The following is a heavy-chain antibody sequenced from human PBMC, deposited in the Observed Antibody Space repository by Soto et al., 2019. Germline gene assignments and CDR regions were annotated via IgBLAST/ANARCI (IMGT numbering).Heavy chain of an antibody. CDR3: AESYGSGSRCPSSVMET. CDR2: IYHSGRT. D-gene: IGHD6-19*01. V-gene: IGHV4-4*02. Sequence: QVQLQESGPGLVKPSGTLSLTCDVSGGSINNGNSWSWVRQSPARGLEWIGEIYHSGRTDYNTALNTRVTISLDRSKKQVSVKLRSATAADPAIYDCAESYGSGSRCPSSVMETWGQGTTVTVSP. J-gene: IGHJ6*01. CDR1: GGSINNGNS.